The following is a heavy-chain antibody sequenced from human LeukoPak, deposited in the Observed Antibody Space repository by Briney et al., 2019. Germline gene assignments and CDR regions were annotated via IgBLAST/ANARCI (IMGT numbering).Heavy chain of an antibody. V-gene: IGHV4-34*01. J-gene: IGHJ5*02. Sequence: PSETLSLTCAVYGGSFSGYYWSWIRQPPGKGLEWIGEINHSGSTNYNPSLKSRVTISVDTSKNQFSLKLSSVTAADTAVYYYARLGTQLVRKNWFDPWGQGTLVTVSS. D-gene: IGHD6-13*01. CDR1: GGSFSGYY. CDR2: INHSGST. CDR3: ARLGTQLVRKNWFDP.